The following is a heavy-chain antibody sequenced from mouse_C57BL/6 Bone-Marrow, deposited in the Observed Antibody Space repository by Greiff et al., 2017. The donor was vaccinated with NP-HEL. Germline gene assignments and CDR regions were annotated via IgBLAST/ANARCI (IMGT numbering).Heavy chain of an antibody. Sequence: VQLQQSGAELVRPGTSVKMSCKASGYTFTNYWIGWAKQRPGHGLEWIGDISPCGGSNNYNEKFKGKATLTADKSSSTAYMQFSSLTSEDSAIYYWARWGYAYGGFAYSCQGTLVTVSA. V-gene: IGHV1-63*01. CDR3: ARWGYAYGGFAY. D-gene: IGHD1-1*01. CDR2: ISPCGGSN. CDR1: GYTFTNYW. J-gene: IGHJ3*01.